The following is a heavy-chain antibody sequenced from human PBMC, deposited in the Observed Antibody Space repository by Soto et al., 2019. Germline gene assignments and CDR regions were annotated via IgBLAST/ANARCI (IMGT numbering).Heavy chain of an antibody. V-gene: IGHV1-69*06. D-gene: IGHD1-7*01. CDR3: ARDMTRTVVPYFDF. Sequence: SVKVSCKASGGTFSNHVVNWVRQAPGQGLEWMGRIIPISGAANYAQKFQGRVTITADKSTSTSYMELSSLRSEDTAVYYCARDMTRTVVPYFDFWGQGTLVTVSS. J-gene: IGHJ4*02. CDR1: GGTFSNHV. CDR2: IIPISGAA.